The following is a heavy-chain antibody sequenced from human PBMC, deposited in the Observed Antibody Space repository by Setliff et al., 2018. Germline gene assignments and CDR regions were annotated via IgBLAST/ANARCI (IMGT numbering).Heavy chain of an antibody. Sequence: SVKVSCKASGYTFTSHYMHWVRQARGQCLEWIGWIVVGSGNTNYAQKFQERVTITRDMSTNTAYMELSSLRSDDTAVYYCAAERYSGGSCCWFDPWGQGTLVTVS. D-gene: IGHD2-15*01. CDR2: IVVGSGNT. V-gene: IGHV1-58*02. J-gene: IGHJ5*02. CDR1: GYTFTSHY. CDR3: AAERYSGGSCCWFDP.